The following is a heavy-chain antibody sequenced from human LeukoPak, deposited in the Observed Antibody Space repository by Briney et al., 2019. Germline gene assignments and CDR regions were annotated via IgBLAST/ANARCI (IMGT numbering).Heavy chain of an antibody. CDR2: IYSSGTT. Sequence: SETLSLTCTVSGGSINNYYWTWIRQPPGKGLEWFGYIYSSGTTSYNPSLKSRVTISVDTSRNQFSLRLSSVTAADTAVYYCARDASKYGSYYFAMDVWGQGTTVTVSS. V-gene: IGHV4-59*01. J-gene: IGHJ6*02. D-gene: IGHD4-11*01. CDR3: ARDASKYGSYYFAMDV. CDR1: GGSINNYY.